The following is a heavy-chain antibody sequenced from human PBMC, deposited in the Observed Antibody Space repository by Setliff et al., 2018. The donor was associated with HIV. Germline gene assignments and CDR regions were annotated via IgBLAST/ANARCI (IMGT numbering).Heavy chain of an antibody. CDR1: GFTFSNYA. J-gene: IGHJ6*03. CDR3: AKRVVTHYIDV. Sequence: GGPLRLSCAASGFTFSNYAMTWVRQAPGKGLEWVSVISYSGGSTYYADSLKGRFTISRVNSKNTLYLQMNSLRSEDTAVYYCAKRVVTHYIDVWGKGTTVTVSS. V-gene: IGHV3-23*01. CDR2: ISYSGGST. D-gene: IGHD3-10*01.